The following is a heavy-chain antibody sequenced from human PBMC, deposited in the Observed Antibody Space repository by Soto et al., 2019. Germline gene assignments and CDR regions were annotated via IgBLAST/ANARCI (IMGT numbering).Heavy chain of an antibody. CDR2: IYWDDDK. D-gene: IGHD6-19*01. CDR1: GFSLSTSGVG. CDR3: AHSPGGILVAGRPFHI. J-gene: IGHJ3*02. Sequence: QITLKESGPTLVKPTQTLTLTCTFSGFSLSTSGVGVGWIRQPPGKALEWLAVIYWDDDKRYSPSLKSRLAITQDTSKKQVVLTMTNMDPVDTATYFCAHSPGGILVAGRPFHIWGQGTMVTVSS. V-gene: IGHV2-5*02.